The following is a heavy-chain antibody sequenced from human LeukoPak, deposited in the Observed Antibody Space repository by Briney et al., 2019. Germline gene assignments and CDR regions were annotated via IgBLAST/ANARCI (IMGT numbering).Heavy chain of an antibody. CDR1: GFTFSSYS. CDR3: ARDGSGILHNYYYGMDV. Sequence: GGSLRLSCAASGFTFSSYSMNWVRQAPGKGLEWISYISSSGITIYYADSVKGRFTISRDSAGHSLYLQMNSLRAEDTALYYCARDGSGILHNYYYGMDVWGQGTTVTVSS. D-gene: IGHD3-10*01. CDR2: ISSSGITI. V-gene: IGHV3-48*01. J-gene: IGHJ6*02.